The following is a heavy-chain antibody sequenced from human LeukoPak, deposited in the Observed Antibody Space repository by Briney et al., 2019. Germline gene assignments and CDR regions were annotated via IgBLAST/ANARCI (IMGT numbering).Heavy chain of an antibody. J-gene: IGHJ4*02. V-gene: IGHV4-34*01. Sequence: PSETLSLTCAVYGGSFSGYYWSWIRQPPGKGLEWIGEINHSGSTNYNPSLKSRVTISVDTSKNQFSLKLSSVTAADTAVYYCARLTMVRGKGYWGQGTLVTVSS. CDR1: GGSFSGYY. CDR2: INHSGST. CDR3: ARLTMVRGKGY. D-gene: IGHD3-10*01.